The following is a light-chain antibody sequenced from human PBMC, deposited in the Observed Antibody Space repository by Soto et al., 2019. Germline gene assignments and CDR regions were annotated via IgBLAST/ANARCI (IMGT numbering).Light chain of an antibody. CDR1: QRVSGSY. CDR2: GAV. V-gene: IGKV3-20*01. CDR3: RQYSSSPQT. Sequence: EIVLTQSPDTLSLSPGERATLSCRASQRVSGSYVAWYQQKFGQAPRLLIHGAVSRPAGIPDRFSGSGFGTDFTLTISRLEPEDSAVYYCRQYSSSPQTFGQGTKVEIK. J-gene: IGKJ1*01.